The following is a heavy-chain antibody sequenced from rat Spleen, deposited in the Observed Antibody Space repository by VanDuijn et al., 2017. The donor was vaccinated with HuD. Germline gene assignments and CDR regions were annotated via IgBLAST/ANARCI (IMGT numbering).Heavy chain of an antibody. CDR1: GLNFSKYG. D-gene: IGHD1-4*01. V-gene: IGHV5-29*01. CDR3: ATPTPGIPFTY. J-gene: IGHJ3*01. CDR2: ITYDGNST. Sequence: EVQLVESGGGFVQPGGSLKLSCAASGLNFSKYGMAWVCQAPMKGLEWVATITYDGNSTFYRDSVRGRFTISRDDSKSTLYLQMDSLRSEDTATYYCATPTPGIPFTYWGQGTLVTVSS.